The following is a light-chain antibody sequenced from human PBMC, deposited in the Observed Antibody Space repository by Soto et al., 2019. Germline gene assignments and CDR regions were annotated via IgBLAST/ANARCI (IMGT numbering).Light chain of an antibody. CDR3: CSYAGSYTSYWV. Sequence: QSVLTQPRSVSGSPGQSVTISCTGTSSDVGGYNYVSWYQQHPGKAPKLMIYDVSKRPSGVPDRFSGSKSGNTASLTISGLQAEDEAEYYCCSYAGSYTSYWVFGGGTKLTVL. V-gene: IGLV2-11*01. CDR2: DVS. J-gene: IGLJ3*02. CDR1: SSDVGGYNY.